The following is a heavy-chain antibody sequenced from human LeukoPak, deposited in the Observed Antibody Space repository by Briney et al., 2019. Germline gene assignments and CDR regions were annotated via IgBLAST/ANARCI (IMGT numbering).Heavy chain of an antibody. CDR1: GGTFSSYA. D-gene: IGHD3-10*01. Sequence: SVKVSCKASGGTFSSYAISWARQAPGQGLEWMGRIIPIFGTAKYAQKFQGRVTITTDESTSTAYMELSSLRSEDTAVYYCARDGGKVWFGEKLPGANAFDIWGQGTMVTVSS. V-gene: IGHV1-69*05. CDR2: IIPIFGTA. CDR3: ARDGGKVWFGEKLPGANAFDI. J-gene: IGHJ3*02.